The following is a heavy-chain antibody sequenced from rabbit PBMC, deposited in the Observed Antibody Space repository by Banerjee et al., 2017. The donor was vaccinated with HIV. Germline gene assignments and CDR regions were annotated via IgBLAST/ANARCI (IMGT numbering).Heavy chain of an antibody. Sequence: QEQLEESGGDLVKPEGSLTLTCTASGFSFSSNYWICWVRQAPGKGLEWIACIYAGSSGSTYYASWAKGRFTISKTSSTTVTLQMTRLTAADTATYFCARDLAGVIGWNFGLWGPGTLVTVS. CDR1: GFSFSSNYW. J-gene: IGHJ4*01. V-gene: IGHV1S45*01. D-gene: IGHD4-1*01. CDR2: IYAGSSGST. CDR3: ARDLAGVIGWNFGL.